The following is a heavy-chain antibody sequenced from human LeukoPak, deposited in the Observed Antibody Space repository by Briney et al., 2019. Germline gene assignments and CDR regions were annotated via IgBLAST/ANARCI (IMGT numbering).Heavy chain of an antibody. D-gene: IGHD2-8*02. CDR1: GFTFSDYY. Sequence: GGSLRLSCAASGFTFSDYYMSWIRQAPGKGLEWVSYISSSGSTIYYADSVKGRFTISRDNAKNSLYLQMNSLRAEDTAVYYCARSLLVVPDASGEHDAFDMWGQGTMVTVSS. CDR3: ARSLLVVPDASGEHDAFDM. V-gene: IGHV3-11*01. J-gene: IGHJ3*02. CDR2: ISSSGSTI.